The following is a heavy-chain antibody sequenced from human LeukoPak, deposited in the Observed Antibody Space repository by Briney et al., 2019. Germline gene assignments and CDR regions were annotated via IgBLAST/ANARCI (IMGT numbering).Heavy chain of an antibody. CDR3: ARGTAAAGDAFDI. V-gene: IGHV3-74*01. CDR1: GFTFSTYW. J-gene: IGHJ3*02. CDR2: IRTDGGTI. Sequence: GGSLRLSCAASGFTFSTYWMHWVRQAPGKGLVWLSRIRTDGGTIYYADSVKGRFTISRDNAKNSLYLQMNSLRAEDTAVYYCARGTAAAGDAFDIWGQGTMVTVSS. D-gene: IGHD6-13*01.